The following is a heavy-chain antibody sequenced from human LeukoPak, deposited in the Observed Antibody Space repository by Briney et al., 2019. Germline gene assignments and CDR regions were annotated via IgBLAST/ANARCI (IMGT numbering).Heavy chain of an antibody. CDR3: ARDKVSVIPALDY. J-gene: IGHJ4*02. Sequence: GGSLRLSCEASGFTFSNHNMNWVRQAPGKGLEWVSSINSRSNYTYYADSVKGRFTISRDNAKESLYLQMNSLRAEDTALYFCARDKVSVIPALDYWGQGTLVTVSS. D-gene: IGHD2/OR15-2a*01. CDR1: GFTFSNHN. CDR2: INSRSNYT. V-gene: IGHV3-21*01.